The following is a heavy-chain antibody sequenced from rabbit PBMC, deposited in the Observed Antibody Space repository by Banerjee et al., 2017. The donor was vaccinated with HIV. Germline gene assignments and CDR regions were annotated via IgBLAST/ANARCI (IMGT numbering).Heavy chain of an antibody. Sequence: QEQLEESGGGLVKPGGTLTLTCKASGFTLSSSYYMCWVRQAPGKGLEWIGCIATGDGSTYYASWAKGRFTITRSTSLSTVTLQLTSLTAADTATYFCARSVWLDLWGQGTLVTVS. CDR1: GFTLSSSYY. CDR3: ARSVWLDL. V-gene: IGHV1S43*01. CDR2: IATGDGST. J-gene: IGHJ4*01. D-gene: IGHD3-1*01.